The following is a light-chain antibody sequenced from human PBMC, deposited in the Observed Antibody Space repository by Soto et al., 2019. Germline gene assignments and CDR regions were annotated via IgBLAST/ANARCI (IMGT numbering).Light chain of an antibody. Sequence: DIQMTQSPSTLSASVGDRVTISCRASQSISSWLAWYQQKPGKAPKLLIYKASSLESGVPSRFSGSGSGTDFTLTISSLQSEDFAVYYCQQYNNWPPVTFGQGTKVEIK. V-gene: IGKV1-5*03. CDR2: KAS. CDR1: QSISSW. J-gene: IGKJ1*01. CDR3: QQYNNWPPVT.